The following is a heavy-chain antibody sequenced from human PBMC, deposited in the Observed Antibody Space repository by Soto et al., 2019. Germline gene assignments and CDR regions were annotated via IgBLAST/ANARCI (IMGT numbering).Heavy chain of an antibody. D-gene: IGHD2-2*02. J-gene: IGHJ4*02. Sequence: GGSLRLSCAASGFPFDDYAMHGVRQAPGRGLEWASLISWDGGRTYYADSGRGRFIVSRDSSKNSLYLQMSSLRVEDTALYYCAKDVCGGSTTSCYTRLDFWGQGALVTVSS. V-gene: IGHV3-43D*04. CDR2: ISWDGGRT. CDR1: GFPFDDYA. CDR3: AKDVCGGSTTSCYTRLDF.